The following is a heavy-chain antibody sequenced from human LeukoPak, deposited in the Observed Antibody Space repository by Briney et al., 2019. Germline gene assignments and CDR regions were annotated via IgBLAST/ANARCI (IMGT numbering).Heavy chain of an antibody. V-gene: IGHV1-18*01. Sequence: GASVKVSCKASGYTFTSYGISWVRQAPGQGLEWMGWISAYNGNTSYAQKLQGRVTMTTDTSTSTAYMELRSLRSDDTAVYYCARPGVPGIAVAGLYYFDYWGQGTLVAVSS. D-gene: IGHD6-19*01. CDR1: GYTFTSYG. J-gene: IGHJ4*02. CDR3: ARPGVPGIAVAGLYYFDY. CDR2: ISAYNGNT.